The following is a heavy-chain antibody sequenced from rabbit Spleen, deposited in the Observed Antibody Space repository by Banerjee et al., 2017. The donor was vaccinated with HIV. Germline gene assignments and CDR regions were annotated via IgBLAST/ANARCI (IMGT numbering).Heavy chain of an antibody. J-gene: IGHJ4*01. V-gene: IGHV1S45*01. Sequence: QEQLVESGGGLVTPGASLTLTCKASSFSFSDRDVKCWVRQAPGKGLEWIACINAATGKPVYATWANGRFSFSRTSSTTVTLQMTSLTAADTATYLCARDLAGAIGWNFYLWGQGTLVTVS. CDR2: INAATGKP. CDR1: SFSFSDRDV. CDR3: ARDLAGAIGWNFYL. D-gene: IGHD4-1*01.